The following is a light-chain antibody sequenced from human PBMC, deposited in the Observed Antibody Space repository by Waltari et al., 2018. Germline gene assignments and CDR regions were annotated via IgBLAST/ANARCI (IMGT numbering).Light chain of an antibody. CDR3: AAWDDSLTGVV. Sequence: QSVLTQPPSASGTPGQRVTISCSGGSSNIGSNTVNWYQQLPGTAPKLLIYSNNQRPSGGPDRFSGSRSGTSASLAISGLQSEDEADYSCAAWDDSLTGVVFGGGTKLTVL. V-gene: IGLV1-44*01. CDR1: SSNIGSNT. J-gene: IGLJ2*01. CDR2: SNN.